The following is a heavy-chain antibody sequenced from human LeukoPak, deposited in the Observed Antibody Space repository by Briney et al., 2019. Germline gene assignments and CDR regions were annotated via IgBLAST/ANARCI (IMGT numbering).Heavy chain of an antibody. CDR3: ARGGRSVRRYDFWSGYPKPFDY. CDR1: GYTFTSYD. CDR2: MNPNSGNT. V-gene: IGHV1-8*01. D-gene: IGHD3-3*01. Sequence: GASVKVSCKASGYTFTSYDINWVRQATGQGLEWMAWMNPNSGNTGYAQKFQGRVTMTRNTSISTAYMGLSSLRSEDTAVHYCARGGRSVRRYDFWSGYPKPFDYWGQGTLVTVSS. J-gene: IGHJ4*02.